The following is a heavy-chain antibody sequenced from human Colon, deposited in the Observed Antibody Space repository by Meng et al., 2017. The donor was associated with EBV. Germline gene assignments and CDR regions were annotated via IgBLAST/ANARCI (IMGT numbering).Heavy chain of an antibody. CDR1: GDSISSTDYY. V-gene: IGHV4-30-4*01. CDR3: ARVTGKIYYDGSGYPEAFDY. J-gene: IGHJ4*02. CDR2: IYYSGSR. D-gene: IGHD3-22*01. Sequence: QLRESGPALVKPSQTLSLTCTVSGDSISSTDYYWSWVRQPPGKGLEWTGYIYYSGSRYYNPSLKSRVTISVDTSKNQFSLKLSSVTAADTAVYYCARVTGKIYYDGSGYPEAFDYWGQGTLVTVSS.